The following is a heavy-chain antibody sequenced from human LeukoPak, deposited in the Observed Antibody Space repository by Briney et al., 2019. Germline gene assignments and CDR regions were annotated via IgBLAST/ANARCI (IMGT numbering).Heavy chain of an antibody. CDR3: ARDPVLRYFDWLPTGYYYYYMDV. J-gene: IGHJ6*03. Sequence: ASVKVSCKASGYTFTGYYMHWVRQAPGQGLERMGWINPNSGGTNYAQKFQGRVTMTRDTSISTAYMELSRLRSDDTAVYYCARDPVLRYFDWLPTGYYYYYMDVWGKGTTVTVSS. CDR1: GYTFTGYY. V-gene: IGHV1-2*02. D-gene: IGHD3-9*01. CDR2: INPNSGGT.